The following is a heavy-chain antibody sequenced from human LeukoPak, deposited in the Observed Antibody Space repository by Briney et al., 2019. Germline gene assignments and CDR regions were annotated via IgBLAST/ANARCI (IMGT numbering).Heavy chain of an antibody. V-gene: IGHV5-51*01. CDR2: IYPGDSDT. J-gene: IGHJ1*01. Sequence: GESLKISCKGSGYSFTSYWIGWVRQMPGKGLEWMGIIYPGDSDTRYSPSFQGQVTISADKSISPAYLQWSSLKASDTAMYYCATPPHYDFWSGYYGEYFQHWGQGTLVTVSS. D-gene: IGHD3-3*01. CDR1: GYSFTSYW. CDR3: ATPPHYDFWSGYYGEYFQH.